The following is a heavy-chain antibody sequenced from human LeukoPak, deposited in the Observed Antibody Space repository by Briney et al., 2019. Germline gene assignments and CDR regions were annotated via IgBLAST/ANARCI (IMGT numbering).Heavy chain of an antibody. Sequence: ASETLSLTCTVSGDSISGFYWGWIRQPPREGLEWVGNLYYSGSTSYNPSLKSRVTISVDTSKNQFSLKLSSVTDADTDVYYCARVGVDGATINDYWGQGTLVTVSS. V-gene: IGHV4-59*12. CDR1: GDSISGFY. CDR2: LYYSGST. CDR3: ARVGVDGATINDY. J-gene: IGHJ4*01. D-gene: IGHD5-12*01.